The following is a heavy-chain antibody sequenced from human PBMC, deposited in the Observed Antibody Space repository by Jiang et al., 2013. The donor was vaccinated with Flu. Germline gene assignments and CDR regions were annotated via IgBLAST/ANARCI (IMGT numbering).Heavy chain of an antibody. V-gene: IGHV1-69*04. Sequence: GAEVKKPGSSVKVSCKASGGTFSSYAISWVRQAPGQGLEWMGRIIPILGIANYAQKFQGRVTITADKSTSTAYMELSSLRSEDTAVYYCARDGAAAGTDWYFDLWGRGTLVTVSS. CDR2: IIPILGIA. CDR1: GGTFSSYA. J-gene: IGHJ2*01. CDR3: ARDGAAAGTDWYFDL. D-gene: IGHD6-13*01.